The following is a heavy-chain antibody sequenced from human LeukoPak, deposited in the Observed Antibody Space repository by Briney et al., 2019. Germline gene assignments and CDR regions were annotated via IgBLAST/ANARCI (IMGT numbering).Heavy chain of an antibody. CDR3: AGGDLGYCSGGSCYGWFDP. CDR1: GYSFTSYD. D-gene: IGHD2-15*01. CDR2: MNPNSGNT. Sequence: GASVKVSCKASGYSFTSYDINWVRQATRPGLGWMGWMNPNSGNTGDAQKFQGRVTMTRNTSISTAYMELSSLRSEDTAVYYCAGGDLGYCSGGSCYGWFDPWGQGTLVTVSS. V-gene: IGHV1-8*02. J-gene: IGHJ5*02.